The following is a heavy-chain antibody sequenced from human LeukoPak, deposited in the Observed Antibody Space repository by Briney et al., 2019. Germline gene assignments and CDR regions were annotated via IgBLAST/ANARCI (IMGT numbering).Heavy chain of an antibody. CDR2: ISAYNGNT. CDR1: GYTFTSYG. CDR3: ARDAGYDSSGYYGDY. Sequence: GASVKVSCKASGYTFTSYGISWVRQAPGQGLEWVGWISAYNGNTNYAQKLQGRVTMTTDTSTSTAYMELRSLRSDDTAVYYCARDAGYDSSGYYGDYWGQGTLVTVSS. V-gene: IGHV1-18*01. J-gene: IGHJ4*02. D-gene: IGHD3-22*01.